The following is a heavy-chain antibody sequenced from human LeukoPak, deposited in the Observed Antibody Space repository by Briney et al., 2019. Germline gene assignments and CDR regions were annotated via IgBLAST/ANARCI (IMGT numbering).Heavy chain of an antibody. CDR2: IWYDGSNK. V-gene: IGHV3-33*01. J-gene: IGHJ4*02. CDR1: GFTFSSYG. CDR3: ARDVGCSSWYEDY. D-gene: IGHD6-13*01. Sequence: GGSLRLSCAASGFTFSSYGMHWVRQAPGKGLEWVAVIWYDGSNKYYADSVKGRFTISRDNSKNTLYLQMNSLRAEDTAVYYCARDVGCSSWYEDYWGQGTLVTVSS.